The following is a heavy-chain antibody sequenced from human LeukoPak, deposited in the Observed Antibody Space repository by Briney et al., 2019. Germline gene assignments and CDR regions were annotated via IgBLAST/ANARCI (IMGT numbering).Heavy chain of an antibody. CDR2: ISSSSSYI. V-gene: IGHV3-21*01. J-gene: IGHJ1*01. Sequence: GGSLRLSCAASGFTFSSYSMNWVRQAPGKGLEWVSSISSSSSYIYYADSVKGRFTISRDNAKNSLYLQMNSLRAEDTAVYYCARDGHYDILTGYFQDWGQGTLVTVSS. CDR1: GFTFSSYS. D-gene: IGHD3-9*01. CDR3: ARDGHYDILTGYFQD.